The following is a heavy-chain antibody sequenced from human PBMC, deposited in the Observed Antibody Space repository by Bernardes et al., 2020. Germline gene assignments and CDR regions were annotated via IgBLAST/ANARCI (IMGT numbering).Heavy chain of an antibody. J-gene: IGHJ4*02. CDR1: GFSFSTYA. D-gene: IGHD6-6*01. CDR3: ARGLGSSSGLDY. V-gene: IGHV3-30-3*01. Sequence: GGSLRLSCAGSGFSFSTYAMHWVRQAPGKGLEWVAFISNDGGNIYYADSVKGRFTISRDNSQNKVYLEMNSLRAEDTAVYYCARGLGSSSGLDYWGQGTLVTVSS. CDR2: ISNDGGNI.